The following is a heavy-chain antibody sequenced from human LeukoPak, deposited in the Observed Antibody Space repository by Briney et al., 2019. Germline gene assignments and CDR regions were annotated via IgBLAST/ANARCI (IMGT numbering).Heavy chain of an antibody. CDR2: IYNSGST. Sequence: PSETLSLTCTVSGGSISSYYWSWIRQPPGKGLEWIGYIYNSGSTNYNPSLKSRVTISVDTSKNQFSLKLSSVTAADTAVYYCARGSGDIVVVVAATAAYFDYWGQGTLVTVSS. CDR1: GGSISSYY. CDR3: ARGSGDIVVVVAATAAYFDY. J-gene: IGHJ4*02. D-gene: IGHD2-15*01. V-gene: IGHV4-59*12.